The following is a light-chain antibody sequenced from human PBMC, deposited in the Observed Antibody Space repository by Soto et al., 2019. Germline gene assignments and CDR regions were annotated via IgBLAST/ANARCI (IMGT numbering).Light chain of an antibody. Sequence: QSALTQPASVSGSPGQSITISCTGTSSDIGDYNYVSWYPQYPGKVPKLVIYDVSHRPSGVSNRFSGSKSGNTASLTISGLQAEDEADYYCSSSTTTTSLVVFGGGTKVTVL. CDR2: DVS. CDR3: SSSTTTTSLVV. V-gene: IGLV2-14*01. CDR1: SSDIGDYNY. J-gene: IGLJ3*02.